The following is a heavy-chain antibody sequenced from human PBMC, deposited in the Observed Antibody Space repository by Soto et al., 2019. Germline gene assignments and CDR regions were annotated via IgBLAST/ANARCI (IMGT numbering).Heavy chain of an antibody. Sequence: QVQLVESGGGVVQPGRSLRLSCAASGFTFSSYGMHWVRQAPGKGLEWVAVIWYDGSNKYYADSVKGRFTISRDNSKNTLYLQMNSLRAEDTAVYYCAREAEWLGATYYFDYWGQGTLFTVSS. V-gene: IGHV3-33*01. CDR2: IWYDGSNK. J-gene: IGHJ4*02. CDR1: GFTFSSYG. D-gene: IGHD6-19*01. CDR3: AREAEWLGATYYFDY.